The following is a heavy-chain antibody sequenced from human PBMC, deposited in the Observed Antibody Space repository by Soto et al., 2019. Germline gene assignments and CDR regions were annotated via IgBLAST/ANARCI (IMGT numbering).Heavy chain of an antibody. Sequence: PSETLSLTCTVSGGSISSYYWSWIRQPPGKGLEWIGYIYYSGSTNYSPSLKSRVTISVDTSKNQFSLKLSSVSAADTAVYYCAGDSDYVRGVDVWGQGTTVTVSS. D-gene: IGHD4-17*01. CDR1: GGSISSYY. CDR3: AGDSDYVRGVDV. V-gene: IGHV4-59*01. J-gene: IGHJ6*02. CDR2: IYYSGST.